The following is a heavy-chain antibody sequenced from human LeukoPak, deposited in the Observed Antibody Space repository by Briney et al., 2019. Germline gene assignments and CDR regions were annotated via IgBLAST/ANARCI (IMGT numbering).Heavy chain of an antibody. CDR3: ARYGVVVPAAGTYYYYYYMTS. CDR2: IYYSGST. V-gene: IGHV4-31*03. Sequence: SETLSLTCTVSGGSVSSGGYYWSWIRQHPGKGLEWIGYIYYSGSTYYNPSLKSRVTISVDTSKNQFSLKLSSVTAADTAVYYCARYGVVVPAAGTYYYYYYMTSGAKGPRSPSP. CDR1: GGSVSSGGYY. D-gene: IGHD2-2*01. J-gene: IGHJ6*03.